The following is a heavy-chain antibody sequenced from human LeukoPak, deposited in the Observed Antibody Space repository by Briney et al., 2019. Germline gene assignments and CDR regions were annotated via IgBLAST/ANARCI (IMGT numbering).Heavy chain of an antibody. CDR2: IDPSGGST. CDR1: GYTFTSYY. Sequence: ASVKVSCKASGYTFTSYYMHWVRQAPGQGLEWMGIIDPSGGSTSYAQKFQGRVTMTRDTSTSTVYMELSSLRSEDTAVYYCARVSSQGLDRGDAFDIWGQGTMVTVSS. CDR3: ARVSSQGLDRGDAFDI. V-gene: IGHV1-46*01. J-gene: IGHJ3*02.